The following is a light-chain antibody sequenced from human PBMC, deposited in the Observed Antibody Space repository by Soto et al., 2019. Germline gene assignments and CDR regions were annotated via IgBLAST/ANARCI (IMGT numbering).Light chain of an antibody. CDR3: QQYASSPWT. CDR2: GAS. Sequence: EIVLTQSPATLSLSPGEKATLSCRASETVRTGSLAWYQQKPGQAPRLLIFGASVRATEIPDRFSGSGSGTDFTLTITRLAPEDFAVYHCQQYASSPWTFGQGTKLEIK. CDR1: ETVRTGS. V-gene: IGKV3-20*01. J-gene: IGKJ1*01.